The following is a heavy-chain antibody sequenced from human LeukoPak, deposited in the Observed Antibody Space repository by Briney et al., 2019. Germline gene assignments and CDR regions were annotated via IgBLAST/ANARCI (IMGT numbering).Heavy chain of an antibody. D-gene: IGHD6-13*01. V-gene: IGHV3-30-3*01. Sequence: GGSLRLSCAASGFTFSSYAMHWVRQAPGKELEWVAVISYDGSNKYYADSVKGRFTISRDNSKNTLYLQMNSLRAEDTAVYYCARDPGQQQLVHDAFDIWGQGTMVTVSS. CDR3: ARDPGQQQLVHDAFDI. CDR2: ISYDGSNK. CDR1: GFTFSSYA. J-gene: IGHJ3*02.